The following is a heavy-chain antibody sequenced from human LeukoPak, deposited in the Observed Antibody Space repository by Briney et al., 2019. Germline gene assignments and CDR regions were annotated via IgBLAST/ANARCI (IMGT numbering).Heavy chain of an antibody. Sequence: GASVKFSCKASGYTFTGYYMHWVRQAPGQGLEWMGWINPNSGGTNYAQKFQGRVTMTRDTSISTAYMELSRLRSDDTAVYYCAGRLRGNYYYYYGMDVWGQGTTVTVSS. CDR3: AGRLRGNYYYYYGMDV. V-gene: IGHV1-2*02. D-gene: IGHD4-17*01. J-gene: IGHJ6*02. CDR1: GYTFTGYY. CDR2: INPNSGGT.